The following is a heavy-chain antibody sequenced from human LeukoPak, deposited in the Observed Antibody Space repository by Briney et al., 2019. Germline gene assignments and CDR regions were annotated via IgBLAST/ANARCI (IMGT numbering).Heavy chain of an antibody. CDR3: ARTNYDTLTGYFPLDY. D-gene: IGHD3-9*01. CDR1: GFTFSSYA. V-gene: IGHV3-30-3*01. J-gene: IGHJ4*02. Sequence: GGSLRLSCAASGFTFSSYAMHWVRQAPGKGLEWVAVISYDGSNKYYADSVKGRFTISRDNSKNTLSLQMNSLRVEDTAVYYCARTNYDTLTGYFPLDYWGQGTLVTVSS. CDR2: ISYDGSNK.